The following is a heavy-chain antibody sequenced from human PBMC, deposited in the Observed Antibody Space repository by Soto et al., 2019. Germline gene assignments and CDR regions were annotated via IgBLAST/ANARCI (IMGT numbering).Heavy chain of an antibody. Sequence: LRLSCAASGFTFKTYGMHWVRQAPGKGLEWVAVISDDGSNKYNIASVEGRFTISRDNSKNTLSLQMNSLRDEDTAVYYCARGGGYSYGTNDAFDIWGQGTMVTVSS. CDR3: ARGGGYSYGTNDAFDI. D-gene: IGHD5-18*01. J-gene: IGHJ3*02. V-gene: IGHV3-30*03. CDR2: ISDDGSNK. CDR1: GFTFKTYG.